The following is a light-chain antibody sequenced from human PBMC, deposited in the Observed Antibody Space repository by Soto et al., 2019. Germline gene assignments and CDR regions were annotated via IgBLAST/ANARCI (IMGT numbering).Light chain of an antibody. CDR3: SSHGGSNNPYV. J-gene: IGLJ1*01. CDR1: SSDIGGYNF. Sequence: QSVLTQPPSASGSPGQSVAISCTGTSSDIGGYNFVSWYQQHPGKAPKLMIYDVTKRPSGVPDRFSGSKSGNTATLIVSGIQAEDEADYYCSSHGGSNNPYVFGPGTKLTVL. V-gene: IGLV2-8*01. CDR2: DVT.